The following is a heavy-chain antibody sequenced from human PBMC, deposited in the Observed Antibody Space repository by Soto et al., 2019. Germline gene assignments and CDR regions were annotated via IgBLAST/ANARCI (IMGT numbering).Heavy chain of an antibody. Sequence: QVQLQESGPGLVKPSETLSLTCTVSGVSVSSGSFYWAWIRQPPGKGLEWIGFGSYSGTTNYKPSLKSRVTISVDMSRSQISLKVSSLTAADTAVYYCARGATVTQYDYWGQGTLVTVSS. CDR2: GSYSGTT. V-gene: IGHV4-61*01. CDR1: GVSVSSGSFY. J-gene: IGHJ4*02. D-gene: IGHD4-17*01. CDR3: ARGATVTQYDY.